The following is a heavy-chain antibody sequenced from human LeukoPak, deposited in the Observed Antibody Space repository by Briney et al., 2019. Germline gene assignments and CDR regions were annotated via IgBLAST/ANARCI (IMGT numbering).Heavy chain of an antibody. J-gene: IGHJ5*02. CDR1: GGFFSGYY. V-gene: IGHV4-34*01. CDR3: ATTTVTSYCSSTSCDWGNNWFDP. CDR2: INHSGST. Sequence: KPSETLSLTCAVYGGFFSGYYWSWIRQPPGKGLEWIEEINHSGSTDYNPSLKSRVTISVDTSKNQFSLKLSSVTAADTAVYYCATTTVTSYCSSTSCDWGNNWFDPWGQGTLVTVSS. D-gene: IGHD2-2*01.